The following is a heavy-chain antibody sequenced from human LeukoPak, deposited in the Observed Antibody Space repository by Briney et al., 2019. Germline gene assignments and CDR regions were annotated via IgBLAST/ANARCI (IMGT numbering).Heavy chain of an antibody. Sequence: SETLSLTCTVSGGSISSYYWSWIRQPPGKGLEWIGYIYYSGSTNCNPSLKSRVTISVDTSKNQFSLKLSSVTAADTAVYYCARGSQWLGVNWFDPWGQGTLVTVSS. V-gene: IGHV4-59*01. D-gene: IGHD6-19*01. CDR2: IYYSGST. CDR1: GGSISSYY. J-gene: IGHJ5*02. CDR3: ARGSQWLGVNWFDP.